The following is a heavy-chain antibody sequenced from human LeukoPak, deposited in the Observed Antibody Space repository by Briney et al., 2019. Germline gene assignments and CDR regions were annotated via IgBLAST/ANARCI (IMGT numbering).Heavy chain of an antibody. J-gene: IGHJ3*02. CDR1: GGSFSGYY. CDR2: INHSGST. CDR3: ARVSEGSSWLVDAFDI. V-gene: IGHV4-34*01. Sequence: SSETLSLTCAVYGGSFSGYYWSWIRQPPGKGLEWIGEINHSGSTNYNPSLKSRVTISVDTSKNQFSLKLSSVTAADTAVYYCARVSEGSSWLVDAFDIWGQGTMVTVSS. D-gene: IGHD6-13*01.